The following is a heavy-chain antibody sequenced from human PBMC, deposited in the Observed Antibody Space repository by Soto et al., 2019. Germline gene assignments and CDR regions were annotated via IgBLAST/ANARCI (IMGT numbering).Heavy chain of an antibody. CDR1: GYSFTSYW. CDR3: ARHTGNTYSSSSAYFDY. V-gene: IGHV5-51*01. CDR2: IYPGDSDT. J-gene: IGHJ4*02. D-gene: IGHD6-6*01. Sequence: PGESLKISCKGSGYSFTSYWIGWVRQMPGKGLEWMGIIYPGDSDTKYSPSFQGQVTISADKSISTAYLQWTSLKASDTAMYYCARHTGNTYSSSSAYFDYWGQGTLVTVSS.